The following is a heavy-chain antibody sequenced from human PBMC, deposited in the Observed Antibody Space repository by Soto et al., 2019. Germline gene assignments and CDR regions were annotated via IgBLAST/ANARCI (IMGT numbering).Heavy chain of an antibody. J-gene: IGHJ3*02. CDR1: GGTFSSYA. CDR3: ARGVGSEYSSSSVGLDAFDI. Sequence: GASVKVSCKASGGTFSSYAISWVRQAPGQGLEWMGGIIPIFGTANYAQKFQGRVTITADESTSTAYMELSSLRSEDTAVYYCARGVGSEYSSSSVGLDAFDIWGQATMVTLSS. D-gene: IGHD6-6*01. V-gene: IGHV1-69*13. CDR2: IIPIFGTA.